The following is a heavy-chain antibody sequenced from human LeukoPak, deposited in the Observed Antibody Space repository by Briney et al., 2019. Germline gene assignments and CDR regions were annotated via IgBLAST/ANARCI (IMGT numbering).Heavy chain of an antibody. CDR3: ARDYTGSYCYYYMDV. V-gene: IGHV4-61*02. J-gene: IGHJ6*03. Sequence: SETLSLTCTVSGGSISSGSYYWSWIRQPAGKGLEWIGRIYTSGSTNYNPSLKSRVTISVDTSKNQFSLKLSSVTAADTAVHYCARDYTGSYCYYYMDVWGKGTTVTVSS. CDR1: GGSISSGSYY. CDR2: IYTSGST. D-gene: IGHD2-8*02.